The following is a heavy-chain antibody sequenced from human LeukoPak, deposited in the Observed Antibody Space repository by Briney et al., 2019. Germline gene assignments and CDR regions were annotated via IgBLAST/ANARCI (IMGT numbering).Heavy chain of an antibody. J-gene: IGHJ4*02. CDR3: AKSRSQVGSFDY. V-gene: IGHV3-9*03. CDR1: GFTFDDYA. CDR2: ISWNSGTT. Sequence: GGSLRLSCAASGFTFDDYAMHWVRQAPGKGLEWVSGISWNSGTTGYADSVTGRFTISRDNAKNSLYLQMDSLRVEDMALYYCAKSRSQVGSFDYWGQGTLVTVSS. D-gene: IGHD1-26*01.